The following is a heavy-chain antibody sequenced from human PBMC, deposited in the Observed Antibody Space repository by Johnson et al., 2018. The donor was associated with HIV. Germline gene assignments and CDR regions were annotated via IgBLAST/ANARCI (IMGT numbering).Heavy chain of an antibody. CDR1: GFTFDDYA. CDR3: ARGLTGTRRDAFDI. Sequence: QMQLVESGGGVVQPGGSLRLSCAASGFTFDDYAMHWVRQAPGKGLEWVAIISYDGSNKYYADSVKGRFTISRDNSKNTLYLQMSSLRAEDTAVYYCARGLTGTRRDAFDIWGQGTMDTVSS. D-gene: IGHD1-7*01. CDR2: ISYDGSNK. J-gene: IGHJ3*02. V-gene: IGHV3-30*04.